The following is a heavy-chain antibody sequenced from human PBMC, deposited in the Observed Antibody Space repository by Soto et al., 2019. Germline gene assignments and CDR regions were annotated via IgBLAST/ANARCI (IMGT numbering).Heavy chain of an antibody. V-gene: IGHV4-34*01. CDR1: GGSFSGYY. CDR2: INHSGST. CDR3: ARARRLNYYYYYGMDV. Sequence: PSETLSLTCAVYGGSFSGYYWSWIRQPPGKGLEWIGEINHSGSTNYNPSLKSRVTISVDTSKNQFSLKLSSVTAADTAVYYCARARRLNYYYYYGMDVWGQGTTVTVYS. J-gene: IGHJ6*02. D-gene: IGHD2-8*01.